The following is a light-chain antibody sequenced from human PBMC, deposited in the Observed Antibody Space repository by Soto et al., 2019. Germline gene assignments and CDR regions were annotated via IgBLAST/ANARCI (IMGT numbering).Light chain of an antibody. V-gene: IGKV3-11*01. J-gene: IGKJ2*01. Sequence: EIVLTQSPATLSLSPGERATLSCRASQSVSSYLAWYQQKPGQAPRLLIYDASNRATGIPARFSGSGSGTVYTLTISSLEPDDFAVYYCEQRSNWPPYTFGRGTKLEIK. CDR1: QSVSSY. CDR3: EQRSNWPPYT. CDR2: DAS.